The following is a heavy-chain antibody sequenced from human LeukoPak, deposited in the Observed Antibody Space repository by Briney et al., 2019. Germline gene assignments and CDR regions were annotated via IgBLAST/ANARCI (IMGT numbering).Heavy chain of an antibody. CDR2: MSYDGDRK. V-gene: IGHV3-30-3*01. CDR1: GFTFVNYA. J-gene: IGHJ4*02. CDR3: AREWGAAADY. D-gene: IGHD6-13*01. Sequence: GGSLRLSCVASGFTFVNYAVHWVRQAPGKGLEWVAVMSYDGDRKYYTDSVKGRFTLSRDNSKSTLYLQMNSLKPQDTAVYFCAREWGAAADYWGQGTLVTVSS.